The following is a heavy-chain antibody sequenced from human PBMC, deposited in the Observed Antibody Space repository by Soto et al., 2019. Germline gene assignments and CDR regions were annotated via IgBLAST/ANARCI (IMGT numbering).Heavy chain of an antibody. D-gene: IGHD3-10*01. J-gene: IGHJ4*02. V-gene: IGHV1-3*01. Sequence: ASVKVSCKASGYTFTNYAMHWVRQAPGQRLEWMGWINAGNGNTKYSPEFQGRVTITRDTSASTAYMELSSLTSEDTAVYFCARERYDGAARSRTIDYWGQGTLVTVSS. CDR1: GYTFTNYA. CDR3: ARERYDGAARSRTIDY. CDR2: INAGNGNT.